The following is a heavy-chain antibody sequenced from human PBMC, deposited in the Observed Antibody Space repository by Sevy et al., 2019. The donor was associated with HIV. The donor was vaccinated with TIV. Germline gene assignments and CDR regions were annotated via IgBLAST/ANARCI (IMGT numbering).Heavy chain of an antibody. CDR1: GFTFSYAW. V-gene: IGHV3-15*01. CDR3: NTDPIILLLVTNGLDV. J-gene: IGHJ6*02. Sequence: GGSLRLSCAASGFTFSYAWMSWVRQAPGKGLEWIGRIKAKADGGTIEYAAPVKGRFTISRDDSKNPLYLQMNSLKTEDTAVYYCNTDPIILLLVTNGLDVWGQGTTVTVSS. D-gene: IGHD2-8*02. CDR2: IKAKADGGTI.